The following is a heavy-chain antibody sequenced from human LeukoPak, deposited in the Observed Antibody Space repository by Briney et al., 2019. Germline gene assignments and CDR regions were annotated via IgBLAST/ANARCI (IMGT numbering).Heavy chain of an antibody. J-gene: IGHJ5*02. V-gene: IGHV4-4*07. Sequence: SETLSLTCTVSGGSISSYYWSWIRQPAGKGLEWIGRIYTSGSTNYNPSLKSRVTMSVDTSKNQFSLKLSSVTAADTAVYYCARRGDYYGSGSYPTSNWFDPWGQGTLVTVSS. CDR1: GGSISSYY. CDR2: IYTSGST. CDR3: ARRGDYYGSGSYPTSNWFDP. D-gene: IGHD3-10*01.